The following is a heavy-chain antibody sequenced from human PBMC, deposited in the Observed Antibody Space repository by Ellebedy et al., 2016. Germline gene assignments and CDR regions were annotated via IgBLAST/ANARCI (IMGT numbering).Heavy chain of an antibody. Sequence: GGSLRLSRAASGFTFDDYAMHWVRQAPGKGLEWVSGISWNSGSIGYADSVKGRFTISRDNAKNSLYLQMNSLRAEDTALYYCAKGLVGATYFDYWGQGTLVTVSS. CDR2: ISWNSGSI. D-gene: IGHD1-26*01. CDR1: GFTFDDYA. CDR3: AKGLVGATYFDY. V-gene: IGHV3-9*01. J-gene: IGHJ4*02.